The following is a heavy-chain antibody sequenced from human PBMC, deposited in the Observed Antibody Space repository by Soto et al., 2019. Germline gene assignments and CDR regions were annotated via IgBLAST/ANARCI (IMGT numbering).Heavy chain of an antibody. J-gene: IGHJ6*01. V-gene: IGHV1-2*04. D-gene: IGHD2-15*01. Sequence: QVQLVQSGAEVKKPGASVKVSCKASGYTFTGYYMHWVRQAPGQGLEWMGWINPNSGGTNYAQKFQGWVTMTRDTSISTAYMELSRLRADDTTVYYCARDRGVGVVAGYYGMDVWGQWTRVTVSS. CDR3: ARDRGVGVVAGYYGMDV. CDR2: INPNSGGT. CDR1: GYTFTGYY.